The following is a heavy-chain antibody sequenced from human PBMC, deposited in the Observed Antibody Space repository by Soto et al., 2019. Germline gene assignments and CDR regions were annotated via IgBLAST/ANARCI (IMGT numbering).Heavy chain of an antibody. D-gene: IGHD6-6*01. Sequence: GGSLRLSCAASGFTFSGYAMSWVRQAPGKGLEWVSAISGSGGSTYYADSVKGRFTISRDNSKNTLYLQMNSLRAEDTAGYYCAKDEYRSSSPWFDPWGQGTLVTVSS. CDR1: GFTFSGYA. J-gene: IGHJ5*02. CDR2: ISGSGGST. V-gene: IGHV3-23*01. CDR3: AKDEYRSSSPWFDP.